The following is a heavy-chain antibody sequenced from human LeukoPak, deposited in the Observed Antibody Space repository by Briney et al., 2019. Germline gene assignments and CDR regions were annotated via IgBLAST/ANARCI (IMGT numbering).Heavy chain of an antibody. CDR3: ARGVPLLEDSYDYVWGSYRYH. CDR1: GYTLTSYD. J-gene: IGHJ5*02. V-gene: IGHV1-8*01. CDR2: MNPNSGNT. Sequence: GASVKVSCKASGYTLTSYDINWVRQATGQGLEWMGWMNPNSGNTGYAQKFQGRVTMTRNTSISTAYMELSSLRSEDTAVYYCARGVPLLEDSYDYVWGSYRYHWGQGTLVTVSS. D-gene: IGHD3-16*02.